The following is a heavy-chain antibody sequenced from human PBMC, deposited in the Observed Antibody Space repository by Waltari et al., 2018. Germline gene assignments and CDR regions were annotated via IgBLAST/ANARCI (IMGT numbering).Heavy chain of an antibody. CDR1: GGTFSSYA. V-gene: IGHV1-69*14. CDR3: ARFIAAAGYYYYYYMDV. Sequence: QVQLVQSGAEVKKPGSSVKVSCKASGGTFSSYAISWVRQATGQGLEWMGGIIPICGTANYAQKFQGRVTITADKATSTAYMELSSLRSEDTAVYYCARFIAAAGYYYYYYMDVWGKGTTVTVSS. D-gene: IGHD6-13*01. CDR2: IIPICGTA. J-gene: IGHJ6*03.